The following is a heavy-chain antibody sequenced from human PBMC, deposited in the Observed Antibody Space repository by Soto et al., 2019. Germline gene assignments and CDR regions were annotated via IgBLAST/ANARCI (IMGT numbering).Heavy chain of an antibody. D-gene: IGHD6-13*01. V-gene: IGHV3-11*06. CDR3: ARAVGQQLVHPLNWFDP. CDR2: ISSSSSYT. J-gene: IGHJ5*02. CDR1: GFTFSDYY. Sequence: QVQLVESGGGLVKPGGSLRLSCAASGFTFSDYYMSWIRQAPGKGLEWVSYISSSSSYTNYADSVKGRFTISRDNAKNSLYLQMNSLRAEDTAVYYCARAVGQQLVHPLNWFDPWGQGTLVTVSS.